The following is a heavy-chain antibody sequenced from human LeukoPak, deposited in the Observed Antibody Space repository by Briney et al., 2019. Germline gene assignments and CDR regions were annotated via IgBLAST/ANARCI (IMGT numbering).Heavy chain of an antibody. D-gene: IGHD3-10*01. CDR1: GGTFSSYA. CDR3: ARVPPTTVYGSGD. V-gene: IGHV1-69*04. J-gene: IGHJ4*02. CDR2: IIPIPGIA. Sequence: SVKVSCKASGGTFSSYAISWVRQAPGQGLEWMGRIIPIPGIANYAQKFQGRVTITADKSTSTAYMELSSLRSEDTAVYYCARVPPTTVYGSGDWGQGTLVTVSS.